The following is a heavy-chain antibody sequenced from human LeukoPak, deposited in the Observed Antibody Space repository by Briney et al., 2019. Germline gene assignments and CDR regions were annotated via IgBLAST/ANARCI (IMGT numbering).Heavy chain of an antibody. CDR3: ARESGSYYKGFDY. D-gene: IGHD1-26*01. CDR1: GFTFSSYW. Sequence: GGSLRLSCAASGFTFSSYWMHWVRQAPGKGLVGVSRINSDGSSTSYADSVKGRFTISRDNAKNTLYLQMNSLRAEDTAVYYCARESGSYYKGFDYWGQGTLVTVSS. V-gene: IGHV3-74*01. J-gene: IGHJ4*02. CDR2: INSDGSST.